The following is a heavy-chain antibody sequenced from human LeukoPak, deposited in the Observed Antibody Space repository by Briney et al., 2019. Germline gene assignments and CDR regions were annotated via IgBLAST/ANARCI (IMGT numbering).Heavy chain of an antibody. Sequence: SETLSLTCTVSGGSVSSGSYYWGWVRQPPGKGLEWIGNIYYSGSTYYNPSLKSRVTISVETSKNQFSLKLSSVTAADTAVYYCARDGRFPPEVLPRYFDYWGQGTLVTVSS. CDR2: IYYSGST. V-gene: IGHV4-39*07. J-gene: IGHJ4*02. CDR3: ARDGRFPPEVLPRYFDY. CDR1: GGSVSSGSYY. D-gene: IGHD1-26*01.